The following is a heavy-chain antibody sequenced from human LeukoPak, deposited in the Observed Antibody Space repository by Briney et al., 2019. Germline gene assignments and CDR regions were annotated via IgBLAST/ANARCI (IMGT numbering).Heavy chain of an antibody. J-gene: IGHJ4*02. CDR1: GFTFKNYA. V-gene: IGHV3-23*01. D-gene: IGHD3-22*01. CDR3: AKGSYYDSSGSFYFDY. CDR2: ISGDAVTS. Sequence: PGGSLRLSCAASGFTFKNYAMNWVRQSPGQGLEWVSTISGDAVTSWYADSVKGRFTVSRDNSKNTLYVQVNSLGTEDTAAYYCAKGSYYDSSGSFYFDYWGQGTLVTVSS.